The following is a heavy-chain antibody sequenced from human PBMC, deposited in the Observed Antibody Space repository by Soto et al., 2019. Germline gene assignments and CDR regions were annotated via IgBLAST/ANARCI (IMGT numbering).Heavy chain of an antibody. D-gene: IGHD6-19*01. CDR3: TRGGEQWLPGVDAFDI. Sequence: HPGGSLRLSCTASGFTFGDYAMSWVRQAPGKGLEWVGFIRSKAYGGTTEYAASVKGRFTISRDDSKSIAYLQMNSLKTEDTAVYYCTRGGEQWLPGVDAFDIWGQGTMVTVSS. CDR2: IRSKAYGGTT. CDR1: GFTFGDYA. V-gene: IGHV3-49*04. J-gene: IGHJ3*02.